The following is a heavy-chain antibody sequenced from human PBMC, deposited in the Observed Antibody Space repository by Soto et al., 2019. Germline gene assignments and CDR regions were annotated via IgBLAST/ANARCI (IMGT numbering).Heavy chain of an antibody. Sequence: PGGSLRLSCAASGFSFSDYARHWVRQAPGKGLECVAVISYDGNYKYYLDSVKGRFTIFRHNSKNTLYLEMNSLSAEDTAVYFCAIVHRGFGPSSFYYLHCMDVWDQGATVTVSS. D-gene: IGHD3-10*01. CDR2: ISYDGNYK. CDR3: AIVHRGFGPSSFYYLHCMDV. J-gene: IGHJ6*02. CDR1: GFSFSDYA. V-gene: IGHV3-30*03.